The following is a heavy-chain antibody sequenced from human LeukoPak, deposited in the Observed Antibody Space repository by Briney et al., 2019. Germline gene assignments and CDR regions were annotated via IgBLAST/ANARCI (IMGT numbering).Heavy chain of an antibody. CDR3: ARDKQWRGGYFDY. J-gene: IGHJ4*02. V-gene: IGHV4-59*01. D-gene: IGHD6-19*01. CDR2: IYYSGST. CDR1: GGSISSYY. Sequence: PSETLSLTCTVSGGSISSYYWSWIRQPPGKGLEWIGYIYYSGSTNYNPSLKSLVTISVETSKNQFSLKLSSVTAADTAVYYCARDKQWRGGYFDYWGQGTLVTVSS.